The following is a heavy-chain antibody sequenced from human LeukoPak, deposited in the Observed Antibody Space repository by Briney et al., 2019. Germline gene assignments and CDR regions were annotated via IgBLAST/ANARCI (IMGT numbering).Heavy chain of an antibody. Sequence: GGSLRLSCAASGIIFSNYWMFWVRQAPGKGLEWVAHIKTDGSETYYLDSVKGRFTISRDNAKNSLYLQMNSLRAEDTAFYHCARVHRYASSWDSLDYWGQGTLVTVSS. CDR2: IKTDGSET. CDR1: GIIFSNYW. D-gene: IGHD6-13*01. CDR3: ARVHRYASSWDSLDY. J-gene: IGHJ4*02. V-gene: IGHV3-7*03.